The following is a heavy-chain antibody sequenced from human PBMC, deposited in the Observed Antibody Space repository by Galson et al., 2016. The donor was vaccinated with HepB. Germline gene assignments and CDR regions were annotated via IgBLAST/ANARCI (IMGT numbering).Heavy chain of an antibody. CDR3: TRDTIAAAGFDY. D-gene: IGHD6-13*01. CDR1: GFNFSSQS. J-gene: IGHJ4*02. V-gene: IGHV3-21*01. Sequence: SLRLSCAASGFNFSSQSMNWIRQAPGKGLEWVSSISFTSNYIYYADSVKGRFTISRDNAKNSVYLQMNSLRDEDTAVYYCTRDTIAAAGFDYWGQGTLVTVSS. CDR2: ISFTSNYI.